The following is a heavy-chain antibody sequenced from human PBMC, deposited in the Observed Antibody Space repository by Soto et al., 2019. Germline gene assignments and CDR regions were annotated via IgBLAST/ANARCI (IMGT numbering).Heavy chain of an antibody. CDR2: MNPNSGNT. CDR1: GYTFTSYD. CDR3: ARVYCISTSCHWWTYGMDV. V-gene: IGHV1-8*01. D-gene: IGHD2-2*01. Sequence: GASVKVSCKASGYTFTSYDINWVRQATGQGLEWMGWMNPNSGNTGYAQKFQGRVTMTRNTSISTAYMELSSLRSEDTAVYYCARVYCISTSCHWWTYGMDVWGQGTTVTVSS. J-gene: IGHJ6*02.